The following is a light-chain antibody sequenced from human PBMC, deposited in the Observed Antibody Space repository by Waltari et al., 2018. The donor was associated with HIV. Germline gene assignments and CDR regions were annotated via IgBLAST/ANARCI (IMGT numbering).Light chain of an antibody. Sequence: DILMPQSPSILSASVGDRVIITCRASQNISSWLAWYQHKPGTAPKLLIYKASVLEGGVPSRFSGSGSGTEFTLNITNLQPDDFATYYCQHYSSSPYTFGQGTNLEIK. CDR2: KAS. CDR3: QHYSSSPYT. V-gene: IGKV1-5*03. CDR1: QNISSW. J-gene: IGKJ2*01.